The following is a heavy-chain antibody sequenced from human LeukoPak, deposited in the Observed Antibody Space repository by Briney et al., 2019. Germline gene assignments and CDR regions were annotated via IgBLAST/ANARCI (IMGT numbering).Heavy chain of an antibody. D-gene: IGHD6-13*01. J-gene: IGHJ4*02. CDR2: IASDGSDR. CDR1: GFTFSSYG. Sequence: GGALRLSCTASGFTFSSYGMDWVREARGKGLEWVANIASDGSDRHYADSVKGRFTISRDNSKNTVYLQMNSLRGEDTAVYYCAKDRSNSWTFDYWGQGTLVTVSS. CDR3: AKDRSNSWTFDY. V-gene: IGHV3-30*18.